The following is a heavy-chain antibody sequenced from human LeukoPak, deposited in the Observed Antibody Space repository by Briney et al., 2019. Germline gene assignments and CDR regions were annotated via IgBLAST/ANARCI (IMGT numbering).Heavy chain of an antibody. V-gene: IGHV1-69*13. CDR2: IIPIFGTA. D-gene: IGHD1-1*01. J-gene: IGHJ6*03. CDR1: GGTFSSYA. Sequence: SVKVSCKASGGTFSSYAISWVRQAPGQGLEWMGGIIPIFGTANYAQKFQGRVTITADESTSTAYMELSSLRSEDAAVYYCARDWNQIYLGNYYYYMDVWGKGTTVTVSS. CDR3: ARDWNQIYLGNYYYYMDV.